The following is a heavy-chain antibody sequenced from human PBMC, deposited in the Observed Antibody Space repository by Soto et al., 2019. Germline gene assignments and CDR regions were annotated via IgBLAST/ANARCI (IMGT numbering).Heavy chain of an antibody. CDR2: IRSKAYGGTT. CDR1: GFTFGDYA. Sequence: GGSLRLSCTASGFTFGDYAMSWFRQAPGKGLEWVGFIRSKAYGGTTEYAASVKGRFTISRDDSKSIAYLQMNSLKTEDTAVYYCTRDYYYDILTGSNGYYYYMDVWGKGTTVTVSS. D-gene: IGHD3-9*01. V-gene: IGHV3-49*03. CDR3: TRDYYYDILTGSNGYYYYMDV. J-gene: IGHJ6*03.